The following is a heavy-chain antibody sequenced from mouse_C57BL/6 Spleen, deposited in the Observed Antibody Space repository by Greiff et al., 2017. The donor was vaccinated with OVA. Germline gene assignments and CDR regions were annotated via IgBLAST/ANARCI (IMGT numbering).Heavy chain of an antibody. V-gene: IGHV1-26*01. CDR2: INPNNGGT. D-gene: IGHD1-1*01. CDR3: ARWDYYEYFDY. J-gene: IGHJ2*01. Sequence: EVQLQQSGPELVKPGASVKISCKASGYTFTDYYMNWVKQSHGKSLEWIGDINPNNGGTSYNQKFKGKATLTVDKSSSTAYMELRSLTSEDSAVYYCARWDYYEYFDYWGQGTTLTVSS. CDR1: GYTFTDYY.